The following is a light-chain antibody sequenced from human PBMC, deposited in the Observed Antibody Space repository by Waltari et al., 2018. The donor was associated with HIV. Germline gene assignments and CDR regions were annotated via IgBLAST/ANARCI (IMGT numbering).Light chain of an antibody. CDR1: QSVSSY. CDR2: DAS. V-gene: IGKV3-11*01. J-gene: IGKJ2*01. CDR3: QQRSNWPPYT. Sequence: EIVLTQSPGTLSLSPGERVTFSCRASQSVSSYLAWYQQKPGQAPRLLIYDASNRATGIPARFSGSGSGTDFTLTISSLEPEDFAVYYCQQRSNWPPYTFGQGTKLEIK.